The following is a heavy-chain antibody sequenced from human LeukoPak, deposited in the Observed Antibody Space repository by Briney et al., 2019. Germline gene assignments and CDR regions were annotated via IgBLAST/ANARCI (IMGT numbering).Heavy chain of an antibody. J-gene: IGHJ6*03. V-gene: IGHV6-1*01. Sequence: SQTLSLTFGISGDSVSSSSSSWNWLRQSPSRGLEWLGRTYYRSKWYNDYAVSVKSRITINPDTSKNQFSLQLNSVTPEDTAVYYCAREGSFYSSSRHNYYYYMDVWGKGTTVTVSS. CDR2: TYYRSKWYN. CDR3: AREGSFYSSSRHNYYYYMDV. D-gene: IGHD6-6*01. CDR1: GDSVSSSSSS.